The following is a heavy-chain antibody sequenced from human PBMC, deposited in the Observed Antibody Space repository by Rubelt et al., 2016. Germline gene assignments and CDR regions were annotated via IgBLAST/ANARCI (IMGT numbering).Heavy chain of an antibody. CDR2: IYNSGST. CDR3: ARLNVDTAMVRLDY. CDR1: GGYFSGYY. J-gene: IGHJ4*02. V-gene: IGHV4-34*01. Sequence: QVQLQQWGAGLLKPSETLSLTCAVYGGYFSGYYWGWIRQPPGKRLEWIGSIYNSGSTYYNPSLKSRGPIAVDTSKNQFSLKLTSVTAADTAVYYCARLNVDTAMVRLDYWGQGTLVTVSS. D-gene: IGHD5-18*01.